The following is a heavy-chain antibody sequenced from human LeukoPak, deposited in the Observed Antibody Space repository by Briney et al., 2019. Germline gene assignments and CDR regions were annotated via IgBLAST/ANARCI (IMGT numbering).Heavy chain of an antibody. D-gene: IGHD2-2*01. J-gene: IGHJ4*02. CDR2: ISWNSGSI. V-gene: IGHV3-9*01. CDR3: AKGDCSSTSCLFDY. Sequence: GRSLRLSCAASGFTFDDYAMHWVRQAPGKGLEWVSGISWNSGSIGYADSVKGRFTISRDNAKNSLCLQMNSLRAEDTALYYCAKGDCSSTSCLFDYWGQGTLVTVSS. CDR1: GFTFDDYA.